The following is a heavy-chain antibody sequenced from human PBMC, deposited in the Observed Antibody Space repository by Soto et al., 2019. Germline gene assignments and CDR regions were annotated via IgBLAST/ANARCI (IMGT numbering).Heavy chain of an antibody. D-gene: IGHD3-3*01. CDR1: GXSISSGGYX. Sequence: TXXXXXXVXGXSISSGGYXWSWIRQHPGKGLEWIGYIYYSGSTYYNPSLKSRVTISVDTSKNHFSLKLSSVTAADTAVYYCARVFSFYYFDYWGQGTLVTVSS. CDR3: ARVFSFYYFDY. J-gene: IGHJ4*02. V-gene: IGHV4-31*02. CDR2: IYYSGST.